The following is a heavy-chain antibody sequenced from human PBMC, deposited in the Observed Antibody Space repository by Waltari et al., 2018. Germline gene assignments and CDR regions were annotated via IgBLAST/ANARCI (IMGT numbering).Heavy chain of an antibody. CDR1: GYTFTGYF. D-gene: IGHD1-26*01. J-gene: IGHJ5*02. CDR2: INPTSGGT. V-gene: IGHV1-2*02. Sequence: QVQLVQSGAEVKKPGASVKVSCKASGYTFTGYFMHWVRQAPGQGLEWMGWINPTSGGTNDAQKLQGRVTMTRDTSISTAYMEVSRLKSDDTAVYYCVRDREMSTDPWGQGTLVTVSS. CDR3: VRDREMSTDP.